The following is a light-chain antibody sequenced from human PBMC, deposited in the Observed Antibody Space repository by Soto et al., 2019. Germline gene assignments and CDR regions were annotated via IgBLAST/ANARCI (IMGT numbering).Light chain of an antibody. Sequence: EIVMTQSPATLSVSPGERATLSCRASQSVSSNLAWYQQKPGQAPRLLIYGASSRATGIPARFSGSGSGTEFTLTIRSLQPEDFALYYCQQYNNWPPRTFGQGTKVEIK. CDR3: QQYNNWPPRT. J-gene: IGKJ1*01. CDR2: GAS. V-gene: IGKV3-15*01. CDR1: QSVSSN.